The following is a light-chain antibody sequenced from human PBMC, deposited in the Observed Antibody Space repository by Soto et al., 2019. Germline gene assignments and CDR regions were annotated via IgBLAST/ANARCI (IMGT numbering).Light chain of an antibody. CDR2: DAS. V-gene: IGKV3-11*01. CDR3: QQRGKWPRT. CDR1: QSVSSY. J-gene: IGKJ2*01. Sequence: EIVLTQSPATLSLSPGERATLSCRASQSVSSYLAWYQQKPGQAPRLLIYDASNRATDIPARFSGSGSGTDFTLTISSLESEDFAVYYCQQRGKWPRTFGQGTQLEIK.